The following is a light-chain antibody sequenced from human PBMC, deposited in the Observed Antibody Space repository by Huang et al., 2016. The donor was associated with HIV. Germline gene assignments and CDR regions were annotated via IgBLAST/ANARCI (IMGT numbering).Light chain of an antibody. J-gene: IGKJ2*03. Sequence: AIQMTQFPSSLSASVGDRVTITCRASQGIRNELGWYQQKPGKAPKVLIYGASTLESGVPSRFSGSGSGTDFTLTISSLQPEDFATYYCLHDFNYPYSFGQGTKLEIK. CDR3: LHDFNYPYS. CDR1: QGIRNE. CDR2: GAS. V-gene: IGKV1-6*01.